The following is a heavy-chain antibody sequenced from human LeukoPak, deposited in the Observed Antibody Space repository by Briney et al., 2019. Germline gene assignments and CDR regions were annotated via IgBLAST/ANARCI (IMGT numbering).Heavy chain of an antibody. D-gene: IGHD2-15*01. CDR2: INHSGST. Sequence: SETLSLTCAVYGGSFSGYYWSWIRQPPGKGLEWIGEINHSGSTNYNPSLKSRVTISVDTSKNQFSLKLSSVTAADTAVYYCARGVDSDSSLDWGQGTLVTVSS. CDR3: ARGVDSDSSLD. V-gene: IGHV4-34*01. CDR1: GGSFSGYY. J-gene: IGHJ4*02.